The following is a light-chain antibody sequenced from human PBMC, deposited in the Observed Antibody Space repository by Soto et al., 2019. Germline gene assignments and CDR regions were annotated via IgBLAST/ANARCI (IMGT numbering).Light chain of an antibody. Sequence: QSVLTQPPSASGTPGQRVTISCSGSSSNIGINAVNWYQQLPGTAPKLVIYDNNQRPSGVPDRFSGSKSGISASLAISGLQSEDVADYSCAAWDDSLNGLVFGTGTKLTVL. CDR3: AAWDDSLNGLV. CDR1: SSNIGINA. V-gene: IGLV1-44*01. CDR2: DNN. J-gene: IGLJ1*01.